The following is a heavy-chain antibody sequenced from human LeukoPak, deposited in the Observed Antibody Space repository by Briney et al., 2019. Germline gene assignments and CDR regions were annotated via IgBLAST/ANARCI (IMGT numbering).Heavy chain of an antibody. D-gene: IGHD2-2*01. V-gene: IGHV4-34*01. Sequence: PSETLSLTCAVYGGSFSGYYWSWIRQPPGKGLEWIGEINHSGSTNYNPSLKSRVTISVDTSKNQFSLKLSSVTAADTAVYYCARDAGLNHCSSTSCLAFDIWGQGTMVTVSS. CDR3: ARDAGLNHCSSTSCLAFDI. J-gene: IGHJ3*02. CDR1: GGSFSGYY. CDR2: INHSGST.